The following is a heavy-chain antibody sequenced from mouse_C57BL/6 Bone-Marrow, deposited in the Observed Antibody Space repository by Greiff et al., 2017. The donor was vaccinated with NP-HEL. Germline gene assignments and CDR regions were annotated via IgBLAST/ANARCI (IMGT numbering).Heavy chain of an antibody. D-gene: IGHD2-3*01. CDR2: ISSGGSYT. J-gene: IGHJ3*01. CDR3: ARQEDGYLFAY. CDR1: GFTFSSYG. V-gene: IGHV5-6*01. Sequence: EVKLVESGGDLVKPGGSLKLSCAASGFTFSSYGMSWVRQTPDKRLEWVATISSGGSYTYYPDSVKGRFTISRDKAKNTLYLQMSSLKSEDTAMYYCARQEDGYLFAYWGQGTLVTVSA.